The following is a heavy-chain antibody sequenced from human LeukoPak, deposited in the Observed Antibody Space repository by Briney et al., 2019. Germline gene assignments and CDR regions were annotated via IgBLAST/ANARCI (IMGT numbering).Heavy chain of an antibody. CDR1: GFTFSGFW. CDR2: IKQDGSEK. V-gene: IGHV3-7*01. J-gene: IGHJ4*02. D-gene: IGHD6-19*01. CDR3: ARDRSGFIDY. Sequence: GGSLRLSCAASGFTFSGFWMTWVRQAPGRGLEWVANIKQDGSEKYYVDSVKGRFTISRDNAKNSLYLQMNSLRAEDTAVYYCARDRSGFIDYWGQGTLVTVSS.